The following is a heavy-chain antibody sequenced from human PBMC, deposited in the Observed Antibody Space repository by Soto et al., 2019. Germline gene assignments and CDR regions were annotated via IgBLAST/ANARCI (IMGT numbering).Heavy chain of an antibody. Sequence: EVQLLESWGGLVQPGGALRLSCAASGFTFSSYAMNWVRQTPGKGLEWVSTFTGSRESTYYADSVKGRFTISRDNSTNTRYVQMNSLRGEETAVYYGAPVPPTQIMDVWGQGTTVTVSS. J-gene: IGHJ6*02. CDR3: APVPPTQIMDV. D-gene: IGHD2-2*01. CDR1: GFTFSSYA. V-gene: IGHV3-23*01. CDR2: FTGSREST.